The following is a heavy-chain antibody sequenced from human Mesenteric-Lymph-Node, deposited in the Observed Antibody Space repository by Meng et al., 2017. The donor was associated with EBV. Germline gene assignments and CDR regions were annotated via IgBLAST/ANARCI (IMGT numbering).Heavy chain of an antibody. D-gene: IGHD3/OR15-3a*01. CDR2: ISYDGSNA. V-gene: IGHV3-30-3*01. Sequence: VQRGESGGGVVQPGRSLRLSCAVSGFRFSEYAMHWVRQAPGKGLEWVAFISYDGSNANYADSVKGRFTISRDSSKNTLYLQMNSLRAEDTAVYYCVRERTGYYAEYWGQGTLVTVSS. CDR3: VRERTGYYAEY. CDR1: GFRFSEYA. J-gene: IGHJ4*02.